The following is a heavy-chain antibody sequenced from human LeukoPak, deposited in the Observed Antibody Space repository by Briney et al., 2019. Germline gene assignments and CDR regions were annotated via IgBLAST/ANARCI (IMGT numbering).Heavy chain of an antibody. V-gene: IGHV3-7*04. D-gene: IGHD5-24*01. CDR1: GFPFSSNW. J-gene: IGHJ4*02. Sequence: QPGGSLRLSCVASGFPFSSNWMTWVRQAPGKGLEWVANIKQDGSKKSYVDSVKGRFTISRDNAKNSLYLQMNSLRAEDTAIYYCTRVGYIDEGIDYWGQGTLVTVSS. CDR3: TRVGYIDEGIDY. CDR2: IKQDGSKK.